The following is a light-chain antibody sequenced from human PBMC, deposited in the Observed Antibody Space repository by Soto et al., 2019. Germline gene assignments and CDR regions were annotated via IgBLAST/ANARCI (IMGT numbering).Light chain of an antibody. Sequence: MTQSPSSVSASVGDRVTITCRSSEDISTWLAWYQQKPGQAPRLLIYGASTRATGIPARFSGSGSGTEFTLTISSLQSEDFAVYYCQQYNNWPRTFGQGTKVDIK. CDR3: QQYNNWPRT. CDR2: GAS. CDR1: EDISTW. V-gene: IGKV3-15*01. J-gene: IGKJ1*01.